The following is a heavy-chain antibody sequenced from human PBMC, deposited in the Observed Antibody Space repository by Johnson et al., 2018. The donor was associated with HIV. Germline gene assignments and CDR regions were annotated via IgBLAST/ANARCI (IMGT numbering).Heavy chain of an antibody. D-gene: IGHD2/OR15-2a*01. V-gene: IGHV3-30*04. CDR1: GFTFSSYA. Sequence: QMQLVESGGGVVQPGRSLRLSCAASGFTFSSYAMHWVRQAPGKGLEWVAVISYDGSNKYYADSVKGRFTISRDNSKNTLYLQMNSLRGEDTAVYYCARPYSESIYAAFSLWGQGTMVTVSS. J-gene: IGHJ3*01. CDR2: ISYDGSNK. CDR3: ARPYSESIYAAFSL.